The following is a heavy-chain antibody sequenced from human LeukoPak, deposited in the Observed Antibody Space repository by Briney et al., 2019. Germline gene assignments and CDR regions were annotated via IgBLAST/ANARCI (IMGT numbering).Heavy chain of an antibody. J-gene: IGHJ3*02. D-gene: IGHD3-22*01. CDR1: GFTFSSYS. CDR2: ISSSSSYI. V-gene: IGHV3-21*01. Sequence: PGGSLRLSCAASGFTFSSYSMTWVRQAPGKGLEWVSSISSSSSYIYYADSVKGRFTISRGNAKNSLYLQMNSLRAEDTAVYYCARDRYYYDSSGYLEDAFDIWGQGTMVTVSS. CDR3: ARDRYYYDSSGYLEDAFDI.